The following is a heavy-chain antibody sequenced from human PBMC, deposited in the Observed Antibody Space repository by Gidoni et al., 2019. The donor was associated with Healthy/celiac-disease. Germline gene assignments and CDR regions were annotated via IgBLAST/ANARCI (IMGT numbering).Heavy chain of an antibody. CDR1: GGSISSSSYY. CDR2: IYYSGST. D-gene: IGHD3-10*01. J-gene: IGHJ4*02. V-gene: IGHV4-39*01. Sequence: QLQLQESGPGLVKPSETLSLTCTVSGGSISSSSYYWGWIRQPPGKGLEWIGSIYYSGSTYYNPSLKSRVTISVDTSKNQFSLKLSSVTAADTAVYYCARIGDTWFGEGAYYFDYWGQGTLVTVSS. CDR3: ARIGDTWFGEGAYYFDY.